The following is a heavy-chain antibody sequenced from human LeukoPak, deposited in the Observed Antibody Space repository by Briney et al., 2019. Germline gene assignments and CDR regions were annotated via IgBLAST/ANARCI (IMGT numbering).Heavy chain of an antibody. D-gene: IGHD3-10*01. CDR3: ARERMYSGSGSTYPYYDY. CDR1: GFTFSSYW. CDR2: IKPDGSEN. Sequence: GGSLRLSCAASGFTFSSYWMSWVRQSPGKGLEWVASIKPDGSENYFMDSVKGRFTISRDNAKNALYLEMNSLRAEDTAEYFCARERMYSGSGSTYPYYDYWGQGTLVTVSS. J-gene: IGHJ4*02. V-gene: IGHV3-7*01.